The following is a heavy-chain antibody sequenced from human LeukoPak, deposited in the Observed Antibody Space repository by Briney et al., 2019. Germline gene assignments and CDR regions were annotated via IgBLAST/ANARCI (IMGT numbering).Heavy chain of an antibody. CDR3: ARDIYSYGCFDY. D-gene: IGHD5-18*01. Sequence: PGGSLRLSCAASGISVSSNYMNWVRQPPGKGLEWIGSIYYSGSTYYNPSLKSRVTISVDTSKNQFSLKLSSVTAADTAVYYCARDIYSYGCFDYWGQGTLVTVSS. V-gene: IGHV4-39*07. CDR2: IYYSGST. CDR1: GISVSSNY. J-gene: IGHJ4*02.